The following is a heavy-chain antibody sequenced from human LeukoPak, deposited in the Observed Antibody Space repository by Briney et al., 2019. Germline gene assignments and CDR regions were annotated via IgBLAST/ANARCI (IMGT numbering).Heavy chain of an antibody. V-gene: IGHV4-34*01. CDR2: INHSGST. J-gene: IGHJ6*02. Sequence: NSSETLSLTCAVYGGSFSGYYWSWIRQPPGKGLEWIGEINHSGSTNYNPSLKSRVTISVNTSKNQFSLKLSSVTAADTAVYYCARGVPDRIVVVPAAIGGYGMDVWGQGTTVTVSS. CDR3: ARGVPDRIVVVPAAIGGYGMDV. CDR1: GGSFSGYY. D-gene: IGHD2-2*01.